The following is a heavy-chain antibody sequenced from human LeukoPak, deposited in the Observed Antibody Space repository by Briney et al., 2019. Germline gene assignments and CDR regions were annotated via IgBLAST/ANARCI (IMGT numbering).Heavy chain of an antibody. CDR3: ARRGGLGD. D-gene: IGHD3-3*01. J-gene: IGHJ4*02. CDR2: ISSSSSTI. V-gene: IGHV3-48*04. CDR1: GFTFSSYS. Sequence: PGGSLRLSCAASGFTFSSYSMNWVRQAPGKGLEWVSYISSSSSTIYYADSVKGRFTISRDNAKNSLYLQMNSLRAEDTAVYYCARRGGLGDWGQGTLVTVSS.